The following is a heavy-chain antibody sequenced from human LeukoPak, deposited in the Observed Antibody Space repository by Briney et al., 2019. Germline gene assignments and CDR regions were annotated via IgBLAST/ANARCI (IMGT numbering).Heavy chain of an antibody. Sequence: SETLSLTCTVSGGSISSGGYYWSWNRQHPGKGLEWIGYIYYSGSTYYNPSLKSRVTISVDTSKNQFSLKLSSVTAADTAVYYCARGGGRWNYFDYWGQGTLVTVSS. CDR1: GGSISSGGYY. D-gene: IGHD3-16*01. V-gene: IGHV4-31*03. J-gene: IGHJ4*02. CDR2: IYYSGST. CDR3: ARGGGRWNYFDY.